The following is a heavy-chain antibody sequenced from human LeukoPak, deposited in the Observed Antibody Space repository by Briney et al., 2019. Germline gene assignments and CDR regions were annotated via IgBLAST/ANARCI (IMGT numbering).Heavy chain of an antibody. Sequence: PGRSLRLSCAASGFTFSSYSMNWVRQAPGKGLEWVSSISSSSSYIYYADSVKGRFTISRDNAKNSLYLQMNSLRAEDTAVYYCARVGTIFGVVITDYWGQGTLVTVSS. CDR1: GFTFSSYS. V-gene: IGHV3-21*01. D-gene: IGHD3-3*01. J-gene: IGHJ4*02. CDR3: ARVGTIFGVVITDY. CDR2: ISSSSSYI.